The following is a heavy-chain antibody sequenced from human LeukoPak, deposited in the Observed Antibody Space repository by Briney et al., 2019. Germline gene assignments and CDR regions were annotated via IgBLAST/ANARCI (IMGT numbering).Heavy chain of an antibody. CDR3: ARTRSSPNWFDP. D-gene: IGHD3-10*01. CDR2: ISSSSSYI. CDR1: GFTFSSYS. V-gene: IGHV3-21*01. Sequence: GGSLRLSCAASGFTFSSYSMNWVRQAPGKGLEWVSSISSSSSYIYYADSVKGRFTISRDNAKNSLYLQMNSLRAEDTALYYCARTRSSPNWFDPWGQGTLLTVSS. J-gene: IGHJ5*02.